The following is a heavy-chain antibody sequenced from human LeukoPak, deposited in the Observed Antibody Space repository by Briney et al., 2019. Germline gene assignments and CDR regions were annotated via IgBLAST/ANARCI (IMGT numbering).Heavy chain of an antibody. CDR1: GGSISSYY. Sequence: SETLSLTCTVSGGSISSYYWSWIRQPAGKGLEWIGRIYTSGGTNYNPSLKSRVTMSVDTSKNQFSLKLSSVPAADTGVYYCARDLGYYDSSGIAFDIWGQGTMVTVSS. J-gene: IGHJ3*02. CDR3: ARDLGYYDSSGIAFDI. V-gene: IGHV4-4*07. CDR2: IYTSGGT. D-gene: IGHD3-22*01.